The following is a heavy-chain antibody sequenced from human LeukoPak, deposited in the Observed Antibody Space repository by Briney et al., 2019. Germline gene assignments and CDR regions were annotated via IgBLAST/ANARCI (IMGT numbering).Heavy chain of an antibody. CDR3: ARAAGSGDYVWRFDS. V-gene: IGHV3-23*01. CDR1: GFTFDSYA. CDR2: IETGGAST. J-gene: IGHJ5*01. Sequence: GGSLRLSCAASGFTFDSYAMTWVRQAPGKGLEWVSVIETGGASTKYADPVIGRFVISRDNSKSTMYLQMNSLRAEDTAVYYCARAAGSGDYVWRFDSWGQGTLVTVSS. D-gene: IGHD3-10*01.